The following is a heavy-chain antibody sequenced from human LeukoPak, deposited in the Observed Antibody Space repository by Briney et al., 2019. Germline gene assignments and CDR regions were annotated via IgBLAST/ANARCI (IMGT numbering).Heavy chain of an antibody. D-gene: IGHD2-2*01. CDR2: IYTGGSA. J-gene: IGHJ5*02. CDR3: ARGCSSTSCYFSGGNWFDP. CDR1: GAFSSSYY. V-gene: IGHV4-4*07. Sequence: PSETLSLTCSVSGAFSSSYYWTWIRQPAGKGLEWIVRIYTGGSANYNPSLRSRVNMSVDKSKNQFSLKLSSVTAADTAVYYCARGCSSTSCYFSGGNWFDPWGQGTLVIVSS.